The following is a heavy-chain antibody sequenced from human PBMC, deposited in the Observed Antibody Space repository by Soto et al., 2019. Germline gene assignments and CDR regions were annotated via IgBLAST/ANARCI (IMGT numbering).Heavy chain of an antibody. CDR3: VKDFRVLGPPSPWLDP. CDR1: GFTFSSYA. CDR2: ISSNGGST. J-gene: IGHJ5*02. V-gene: IGHV3-64D*08. Sequence: GGSLRLSCSASGFTFSSYAMHWVRQAPGKGLEYVSAISSNGGSTYYADSVKGRFTISRDNSKNTLYLQMSSLRAEDTAVYYCVKDFRVLGPPSPWLDPWGQGTLVTVSS. D-gene: IGHD3-10*01.